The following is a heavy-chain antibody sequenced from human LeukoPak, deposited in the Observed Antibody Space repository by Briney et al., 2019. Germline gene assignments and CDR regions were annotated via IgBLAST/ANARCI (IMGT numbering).Heavy chain of an antibody. CDR2: IYPDSGDT. J-gene: IGHJ6*02. Sequence: ASVRVSCMASGYTFTGYFLQWVRPAPGQGLEWMGWIYPDSGDTEYAQRVQGRVTMTRDKSISTAYIELSRLRSDDTAVYYCARDYCSANSCYEDYYNGVDVWGRGTTVTVSS. D-gene: IGHD2-2*01. CDR3: ARDYCSANSCYEDYYNGVDV. V-gene: IGHV1-2*02. CDR1: GYTFTGYF.